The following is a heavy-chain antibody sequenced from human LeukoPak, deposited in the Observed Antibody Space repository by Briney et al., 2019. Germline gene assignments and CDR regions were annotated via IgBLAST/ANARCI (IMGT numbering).Heavy chain of an antibody. Sequence: PGGSLRLSCAASGFTFSSYSMNCVRQAPGKGLEWVSSISSSSSYIYYADSVKGRFTISRDNAKNSLYLQMNSLRAEDTAVYYCAKGALAAPLIHAEYFQHWGQGTLVTVSS. J-gene: IGHJ1*01. CDR1: GFTFSSYS. CDR3: AKGALAAPLIHAEYFQH. V-gene: IGHV3-21*01. D-gene: IGHD6-13*01. CDR2: ISSSSSYI.